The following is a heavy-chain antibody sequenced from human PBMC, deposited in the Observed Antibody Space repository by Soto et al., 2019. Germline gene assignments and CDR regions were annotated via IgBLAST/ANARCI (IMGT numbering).Heavy chain of an antibody. CDR2: INHSAST. J-gene: IGHJ2*01. CDR3: ARGGRKRYFDWPTPSHWYFDL. Sequence: QVQLQQWGAGLLKPSETLSLTCAVYGGSFSGYYWSWIRQPPGKGLEWIGEINHSASTNYNPSLKSRVTISVDTSKHQFSLKLSSVTAADTAVYYCARGGRKRYFDWPTPSHWYFDLWGRGTLVTVSS. V-gene: IGHV4-34*01. CDR1: GGSFSGYY. D-gene: IGHD3-9*01.